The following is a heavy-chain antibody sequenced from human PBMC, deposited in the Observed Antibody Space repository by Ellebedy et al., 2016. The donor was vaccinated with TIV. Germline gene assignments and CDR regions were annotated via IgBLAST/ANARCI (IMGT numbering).Heavy chain of an antibody. CDR2: VNIGGDYT. CDR1: GFTFSTYA. V-gene: IGHV3-23*01. CDR3: AKSTIADRLRFGLDF. D-gene: IGHD2-2*01. J-gene: IGHJ6*02. Sequence: GESLKISCAASGFTFSTYAMSWVRQAPGKGLEWVSGVNIGGDYTYYAGPVRGRFTISRDNSKTMLYLRMDGLRAEETAVYHCAKSTIADRLRFGLDFWGQGTTVTVSS.